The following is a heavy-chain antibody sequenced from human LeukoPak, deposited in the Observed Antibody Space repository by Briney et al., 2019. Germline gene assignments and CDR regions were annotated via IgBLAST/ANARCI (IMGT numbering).Heavy chain of an antibody. D-gene: IGHD1-1*01. V-gene: IGHV3-13*01. J-gene: IGHJ4*02. Sequence: GGSLRLPCAASGSTFSDYDMHWVRQATGKGLEWVSAIGTAGDTYYTGSVKGRFTISRENAKNSLYLQMNSLRAGDTAVYYCARVAKERVGGVYYFDYWGQGTLVTVSS. CDR3: ARVAKERVGGVYYFDY. CDR1: GSTFSDYD. CDR2: IGTAGDT.